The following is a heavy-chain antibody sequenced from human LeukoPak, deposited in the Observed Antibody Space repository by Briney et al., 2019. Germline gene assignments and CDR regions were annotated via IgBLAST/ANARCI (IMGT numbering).Heavy chain of an antibody. CDR3: ATRRYFDY. J-gene: IGHJ4*02. V-gene: IGHV3-48*01. CDR2: ISSSSSTI. Sequence: TGGSLRLSCAASGFTFSSYSMTWVRQAPGKGLEWVSYISSSSSTIYYADSVKGRFTISRDNAKNSLYLQMNSLRAEDTAVYYCATRRYFDYWGQGTLVTVSS. CDR1: GFTFSSYS.